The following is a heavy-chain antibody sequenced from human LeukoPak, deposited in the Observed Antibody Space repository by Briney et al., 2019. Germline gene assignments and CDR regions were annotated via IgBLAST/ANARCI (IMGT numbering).Heavy chain of an antibody. Sequence: PGGSLRLSCAASGFTFSNYAMHWVRQAPGKGLEWVAVISYDGSNKYYADSVKGRFTISRDNSKNTLYLQMNSLRAEDTAVYYCAKNYGGNSFYFDYWGQGTLVTVSS. CDR2: ISYDGSNK. CDR3: AKNYGGNSFYFDY. J-gene: IGHJ4*02. CDR1: GFTFSNYA. V-gene: IGHV3-30*18. D-gene: IGHD4-23*01.